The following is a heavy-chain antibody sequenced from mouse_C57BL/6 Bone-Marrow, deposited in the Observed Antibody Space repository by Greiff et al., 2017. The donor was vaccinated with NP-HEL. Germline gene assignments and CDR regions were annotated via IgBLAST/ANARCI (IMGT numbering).Heavy chain of an antibody. J-gene: IGHJ1*03. Sequence: QVQLQQPGAELVMPGASVKLSCKASGYTFTSYWMHWVKQRPGQGLEWIGEIDPSDSYTNYNQKFKGKSTLTVDKSSSTAYMQLSSLTSEDSSVYYCARITTVVAPRYFDVWGTGTTVTVSS. CDR3: ARITTVVAPRYFDV. D-gene: IGHD1-1*01. CDR1: GYTFTSYW. V-gene: IGHV1-69*01. CDR2: IDPSDSYT.